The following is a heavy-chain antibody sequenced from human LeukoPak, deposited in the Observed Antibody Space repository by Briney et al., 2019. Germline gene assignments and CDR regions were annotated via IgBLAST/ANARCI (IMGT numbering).Heavy chain of an antibody. Sequence: GGSLRLSCAASGLTFSNAWMSWVRQAPGKGLEWVGRIKSKTDGGTTDYAAPVKGRFTISRDDSKNTLYLQMNSLETEDTAVYYCTTDRCGGDCYPYYYYYYGMDVWGQGTTVTVSS. CDR3: TTDRCGGDCYPYYYYYYGMDV. J-gene: IGHJ6*02. CDR1: GLTFSNAW. V-gene: IGHV3-15*01. D-gene: IGHD2-21*02. CDR2: IKSKTDGGTT.